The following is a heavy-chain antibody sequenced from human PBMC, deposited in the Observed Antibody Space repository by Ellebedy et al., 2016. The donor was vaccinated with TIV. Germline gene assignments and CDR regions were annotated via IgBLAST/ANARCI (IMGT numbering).Heavy chain of an antibody. J-gene: IGHJ3*02. CDR3: ARADSSGWRDAFDI. CDR2: INSDGSST. V-gene: IGHV3-74*01. D-gene: IGHD6-19*01. Sequence: PGGSLRLSCAASGFTFSSYWMHWVRQAPGKGLVWVSRINSDGSSTSYADSVKGRFTISRDNAKNTLYLQMNSLRAEDTAVYYCARADSSGWRDAFDIWGQGTMVTVSS. CDR1: GFTFSSYW.